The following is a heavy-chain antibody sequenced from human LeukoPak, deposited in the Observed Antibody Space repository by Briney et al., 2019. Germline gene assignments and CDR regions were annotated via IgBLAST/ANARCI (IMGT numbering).Heavy chain of an antibody. CDR2: ISGSGGST. D-gene: IGHD5-24*01. V-gene: IGHV3-23*01. Sequence: GGSLRLSCAASGFTFSSYAMSWVRQAPGKGLEWVSDISGSGGSTYYADSVKGRFTISRDNSKNTLYLQMNSLRAEDTAVYYCAKGLWRDGYNPEYFQHWGQGTLVTVSS. CDR1: GFTFSSYA. J-gene: IGHJ1*01. CDR3: AKGLWRDGYNPEYFQH.